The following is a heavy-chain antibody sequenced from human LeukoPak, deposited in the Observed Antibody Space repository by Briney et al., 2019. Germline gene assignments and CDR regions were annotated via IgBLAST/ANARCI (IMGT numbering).Heavy chain of an antibody. CDR1: GGSFSGYY. D-gene: IGHD2-2*01. CDR3: AVGDRVPAVNY. Sequence: SETLSLTCAVYGGSFSGYYWSWIRQPPGKGLEWIGEINHSGSTNYNPSLKSRVTISVDTSKNQFSLKLSSVTAADTAVYYCAVGDRVPAVNYWGQGTLVTVSS. CDR2: INHSGST. J-gene: IGHJ4*02. V-gene: IGHV4-34*01.